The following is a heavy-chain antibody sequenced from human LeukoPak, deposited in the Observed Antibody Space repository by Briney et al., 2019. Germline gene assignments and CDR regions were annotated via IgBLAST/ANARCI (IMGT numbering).Heavy chain of an antibody. CDR3: ARDGYSYGSYFDY. J-gene: IGHJ4*02. V-gene: IGHV4-61*02. Sequence: SETLSLTCTVSGGSISSGSYYWSWIRQPAGKGLEWIGRIYTSGSTNYNPSLKSRVTISVDTSKNQFSLKLSSVTAADTAVYYCARDGYSYGSYFDYWGQGILVTVSS. CDR1: GGSISSGSYY. CDR2: IYTSGST. D-gene: IGHD5-18*01.